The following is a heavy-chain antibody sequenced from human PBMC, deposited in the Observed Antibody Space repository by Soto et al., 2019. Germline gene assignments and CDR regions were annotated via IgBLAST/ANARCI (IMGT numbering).Heavy chain of an antibody. J-gene: IGHJ4*02. CDR1: GFTFTSSA. V-gene: IGHV1-58*01. Sequence: GASVKVSCKASGFTFTSSAVQWVRQARGQRLEWIGWIVVGSGNTNYAQKFQERVTITRDMSTSTAYMELRSLRFEDTAVYYCARPIGSTSPCDYWGQGTLVTVSS. CDR2: IVVGSGNT. CDR3: ARPIGSTSPCDY. D-gene: IGHD2-2*01.